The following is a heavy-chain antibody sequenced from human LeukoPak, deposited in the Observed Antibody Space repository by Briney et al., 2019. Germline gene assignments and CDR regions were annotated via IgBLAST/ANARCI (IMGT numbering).Heavy chain of an antibody. CDR1: GGSISSYY. Sequence: SETLSLTCTVSGGSISSYYWSWIRQPPGKGLEWIGYIYHSGSTNYNPSLKSRVTISVDTSKNQFSLKLSSVTAADTAVYYCASYTTSRYCSSTSCYRAFDIWGQGTMVTVSS. J-gene: IGHJ3*02. CDR3: ASYTTSRYCSSTSCYRAFDI. CDR2: IYHSGST. V-gene: IGHV4-59*01. D-gene: IGHD2-2*01.